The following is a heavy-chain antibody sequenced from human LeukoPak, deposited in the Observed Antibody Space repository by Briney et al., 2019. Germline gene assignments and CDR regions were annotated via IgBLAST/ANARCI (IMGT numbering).Heavy chain of an antibody. V-gene: IGHV3-30*04. CDR1: GFTFSSYA. Sequence: PGGSLRLSCAASGFTFSSYAMHWVRQAPGKGLEWVAVISYDGSNKYYADSVKGRFTISRDNSKNTLYLQMNSLRAEDTAVYYCARDLYYYDSRGYHGFDYWGQGTLVTVSS. CDR3: ARDLYYYDSRGYHGFDY. D-gene: IGHD3-22*01. J-gene: IGHJ4*02. CDR2: ISYDGSNK.